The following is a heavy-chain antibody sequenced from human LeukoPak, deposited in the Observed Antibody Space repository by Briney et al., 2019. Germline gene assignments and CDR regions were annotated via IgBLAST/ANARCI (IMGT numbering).Heavy chain of an antibody. J-gene: IGHJ5*02. D-gene: IGHD6-25*01. CDR1: GGSISSGGYS. Sequence: PSETLSLTCAVSGGSISSGGYSWGWIRQPPGKGLEWIGYIYHSGSTYYNPSLKSRVTISVDRSKNQFSLKLSSVTAADTAVYYCARGIGSPPPIRFDPWGQGTLVTVSS. V-gene: IGHV4-30-2*01. CDR2: IYHSGST. CDR3: ARGIGSPPPIRFDP.